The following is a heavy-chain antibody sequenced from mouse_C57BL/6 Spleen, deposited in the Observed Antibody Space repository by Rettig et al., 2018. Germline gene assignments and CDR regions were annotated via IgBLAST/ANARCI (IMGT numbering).Heavy chain of an antibody. D-gene: IGHD4-1*01. CDR3: ARGGGITGTLDY. Sequence: LEWVAYISSGSSTIYYADTVKGRFTISRDNAKNTLFLQMTSLRSEDTAMYYCARGGGITGTLDYWGQGTTLTVSS. CDR2: ISSGSSTI. J-gene: IGHJ2*01. V-gene: IGHV5-17*01.